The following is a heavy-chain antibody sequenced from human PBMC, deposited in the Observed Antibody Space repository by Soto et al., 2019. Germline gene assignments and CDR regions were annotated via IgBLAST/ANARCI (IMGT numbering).Heavy chain of an antibody. CDR3: ASWDCSGGRCPDAFDI. D-gene: IGHD2-15*01. J-gene: IGHJ3*02. V-gene: IGHV3-21*01. Sequence: EVQRVESGGGLVKPGGSLRLSCAASGFTFSSYSMNWVRQAPGKGLEWVSSISSRSSYIYYADSVKGRFTISRDNAKNSLYLQMNSLRAEDTAVYYCASWDCSGGRCPDAFDIWGQGTMVTVSS. CDR2: ISSRSSYI. CDR1: GFTFSSYS.